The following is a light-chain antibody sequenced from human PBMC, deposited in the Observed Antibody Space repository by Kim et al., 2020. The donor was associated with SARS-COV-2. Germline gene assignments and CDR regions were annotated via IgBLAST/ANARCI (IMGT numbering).Light chain of an antibody. Sequence: DIQMTQSPSSLSASVGDRVTITCQASQDISNYLNWYQQKPGTAPKLLIYDASNLETGVPSRFSGSGSGTDFTFTISSLQPEDIATYYCLQYYNLPLAFGGGTKGGIK. J-gene: IGKJ4*01. CDR1: QDISNY. CDR2: DAS. CDR3: LQYYNLPLA. V-gene: IGKV1-33*01.